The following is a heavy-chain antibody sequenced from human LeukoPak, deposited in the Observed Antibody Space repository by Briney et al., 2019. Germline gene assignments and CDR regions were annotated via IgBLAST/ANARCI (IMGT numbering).Heavy chain of an antibody. D-gene: IGHD5-24*01. CDR1: GYTFTTYY. V-gene: IGHV1-46*01. CDR3: ASGYKTVSVFDH. CDR2: INPSGGGT. Sequence: ASVKVSCKASGYTFTTYYMHWVRQAPGQGLVWMGLINPSGGGTRYAQKFQGRVTMTRDTSTSTIYMELSSLRSEDTAVYYCASGYKTVSVFDHWGQGTLVTVSS. J-gene: IGHJ4*02.